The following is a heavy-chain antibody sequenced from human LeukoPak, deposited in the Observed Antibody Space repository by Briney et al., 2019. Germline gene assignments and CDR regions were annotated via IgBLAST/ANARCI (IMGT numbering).Heavy chain of an antibody. J-gene: IGHJ4*02. CDR2: STHSGST. V-gene: IGHV4-34*01. CDR3: ARGRTGAAALDF. Sequence: SETLSLTCAVYGESFSDHYWTWIRQPPGKGLEWIGESTHSGSTNYNPSLKSRVTISVDTSKSQFSLKLTSMTAADTAVYYCARGRTGAAALDFWGPGTLVTVPS. D-gene: IGHD2-2*01. CDR1: GESFSDHY.